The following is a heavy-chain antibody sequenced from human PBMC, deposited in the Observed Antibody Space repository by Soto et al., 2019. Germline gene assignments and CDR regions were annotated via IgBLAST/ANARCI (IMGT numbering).Heavy chain of an antibody. J-gene: IGHJ6*02. D-gene: IGHD2-2*02. CDR1: GGSISSSSYY. V-gene: IGHV4-39*02. Sequence: SETLSLTCTVSGGSISSSSYYWGWIRQPPGKGLEWIGSIYYSGSTYYNPSLKSRVTISVDTPKNQFSLKLSSVTAADTAVYYCAREDIVVVPAAIPHYYYYGMDVWGQGTTVTVSS. CDR3: AREDIVVVPAAIPHYYYYGMDV. CDR2: IYYSGST.